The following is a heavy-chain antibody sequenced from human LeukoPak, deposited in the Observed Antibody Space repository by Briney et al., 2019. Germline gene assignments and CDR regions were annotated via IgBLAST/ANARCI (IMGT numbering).Heavy chain of an antibody. V-gene: IGHV4-59*08. D-gene: IGHD3-9*01. CDR2: IYYRGST. CDR3: ARHGKRGITIFDY. CDR1: GGSISSYY. Sequence: SETLSLTCTVSGGSISSYYWSWIRQPPGKGLEWIGYIYYRGSTNYNPSLKSRVTISVDTSKNQFSLKLSSVTAADTAVYYCARHGKRGITIFDYWGQGTLVTVSS. J-gene: IGHJ4*02.